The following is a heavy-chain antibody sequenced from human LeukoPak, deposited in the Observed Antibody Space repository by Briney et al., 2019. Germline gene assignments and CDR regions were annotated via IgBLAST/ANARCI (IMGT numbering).Heavy chain of an antibody. CDR1: GGSFSGYY. CDR2: INHSGST. Sequence: PSETLSLTCAVYGGSFSGYYWSWIRQPPGKGLEWIGEINHSGSTNYNPSLKSRVTISVDTSKNQFSLKLSSVTAADTAVYYCARGAVVIRYRGQGTLVTVSS. CDR3: ARGAVVIRY. V-gene: IGHV4-34*01. J-gene: IGHJ4*02. D-gene: IGHD3-22*01.